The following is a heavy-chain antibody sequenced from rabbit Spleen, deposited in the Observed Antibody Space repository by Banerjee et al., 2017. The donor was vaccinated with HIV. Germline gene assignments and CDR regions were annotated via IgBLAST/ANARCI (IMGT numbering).Heavy chain of an antibody. CDR2: IYAGSSDST. D-gene: IGHD8-1*01. V-gene: IGHV1S40*01. CDR3: ARDTGSSFSSYGMDL. Sequence: QSLEESGGDLVKPGASLTLTCKASGFSFNSGSDMCWVRQAPGKGLEWIACIYAGSSDSTYSATWAKGRFTCSKTSSTTVTLQMTSLTVADTATYFCARDTGSSFSSYGMDLWGPGTLVTVS. J-gene: IGHJ6*01. CDR1: GFSFNSGSD.